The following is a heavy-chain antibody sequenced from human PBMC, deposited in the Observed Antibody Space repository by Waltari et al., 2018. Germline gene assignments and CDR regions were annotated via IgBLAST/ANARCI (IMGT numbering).Heavy chain of an antibody. Sequence: QVQLQESGPGLVKPSQTLSLTCTVSGGSISSGSYYWSWTRQPAGKGLEWIGRIYTSGSTNYNPSLKSRVTISVDTSKNQVSLKLSSVTAADTAVYYCARGQLTLRAFDIWGQGTMVTVSS. D-gene: IGHD7-27*01. CDR2: IYTSGST. CDR3: ARGQLTLRAFDI. J-gene: IGHJ3*02. CDR1: GGSISSGSYY. V-gene: IGHV4-61*02.